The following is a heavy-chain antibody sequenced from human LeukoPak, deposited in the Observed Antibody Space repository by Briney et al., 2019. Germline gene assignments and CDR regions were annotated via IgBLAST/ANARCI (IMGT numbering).Heavy chain of an antibody. CDR1: DDSISDYY. D-gene: IGHD3-16*01. V-gene: IGHV4-59*01. Sequence: KPSETLSLTCTVSDDSISDYYRGWLRHPPGKGLEWIGYFYNSGRSTYNPSLKSRVTISGDTSKNHLSLKLNSVTTADTAVYYCTRGAGWLIDCGGEGILVTVSS. CDR2: FYNSGRS. CDR3: TRGAGWLIDC. J-gene: IGHJ4*02.